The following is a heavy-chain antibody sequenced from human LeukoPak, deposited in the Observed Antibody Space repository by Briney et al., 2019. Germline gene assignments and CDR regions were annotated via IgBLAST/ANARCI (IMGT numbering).Heavy chain of an antibody. CDR3: ARAEFCAPNCYYYFYY. Sequence: ASVKVSCTASGYTFTNYVLHWLRQAPGQGLEWMGWINPNSGGTNYAQKFQGRVTMTRDTSIGTAHMELSRLTSGDTAVYYCARAEFCAPNCYYYFYYWGQGTLVTVSS. CDR2: INPNSGGT. CDR1: GYTFTNYV. V-gene: IGHV1-2*02. J-gene: IGHJ4*02. D-gene: IGHD2-21*02.